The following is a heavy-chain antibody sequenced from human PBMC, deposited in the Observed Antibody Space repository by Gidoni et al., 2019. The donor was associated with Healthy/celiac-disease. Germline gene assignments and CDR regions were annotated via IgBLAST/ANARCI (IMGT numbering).Heavy chain of an antibody. CDR3: ARPVYYDSSGYYLDY. J-gene: IGHJ4*02. CDR2: SSSSSSYI. D-gene: IGHD3-22*01. V-gene: IGHV3-21*01. Sequence: EVQLVESGGGLVKPGGSLRLSCAASGFTFSSYSMNWVRQAPGKGLEWVSSSSSSSSYIYYADSGKGRFTISRDNAKNSLYLQMNSLRAEDTAVYYCARPVYYDSSGYYLDYWGQGTLVTVSS. CDR1: GFTFSSYS.